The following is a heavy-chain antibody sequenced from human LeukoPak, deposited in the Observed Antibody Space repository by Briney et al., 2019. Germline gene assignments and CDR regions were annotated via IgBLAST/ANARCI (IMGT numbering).Heavy chain of an antibody. CDR1: GYSISSGYY. V-gene: IGHV4-38-2*02. D-gene: IGHD3-10*01. CDR2: IYHSGST. J-gene: IGHJ3*02. CDR3: ARDLGELLWFGELGNDPFDI. Sequence: SETLPLTCTVSGYSISSGYYWGWIRQPPGKGLEWIGSIYHSGSTYYNPSLKSRVTISVDTSKNQFSLKLSSVTAADTAVYYCARDLGELLWFGELGNDPFDIWGQGTMVTVSS.